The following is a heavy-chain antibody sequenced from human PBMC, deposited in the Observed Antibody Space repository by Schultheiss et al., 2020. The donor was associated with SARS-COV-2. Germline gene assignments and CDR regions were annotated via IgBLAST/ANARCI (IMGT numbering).Heavy chain of an antibody. CDR3: ARRSGSYSY. Sequence: SQTLSLTCSVFGGSISSYYWSWIRQPPGKGLEWIGYIYYSGSTNYNPSLKSRVTISVDTSKNQFSLKLSSVTAADTAVYYCARRSGSYSYWGQGTLVTVSS. V-gene: IGHV4-59*01. CDR2: IYYSGST. J-gene: IGHJ4*02. D-gene: IGHD1-26*01. CDR1: GGSISSYY.